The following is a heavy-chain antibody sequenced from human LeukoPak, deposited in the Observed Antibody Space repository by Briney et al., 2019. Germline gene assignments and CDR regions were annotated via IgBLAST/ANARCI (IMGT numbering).Heavy chain of an antibody. D-gene: IGHD3-3*01. J-gene: IGHJ6*02. CDR2: IYYSGST. V-gene: IGHV4-59*08. CDR1: GGSISSYY. CDR3: ARHGLGKTYYDFWSGYLDV. Sequence: SETLSLTCTVSGGSISSYYWSWIRQPPGKGLEWIGYIYYSGSTNYNPSLKSRVTISVATSKNQFSLKLSSVTAADTAVYYCARHGLGKTYYDFWSGYLDVWGQGTTVTVSS.